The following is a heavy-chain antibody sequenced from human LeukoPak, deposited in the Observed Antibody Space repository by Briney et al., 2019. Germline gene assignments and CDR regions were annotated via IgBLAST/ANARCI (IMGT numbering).Heavy chain of an antibody. CDR3: AKGDGSGSYYSYYMDV. V-gene: IGHV3-23*01. D-gene: IGHD3-10*01. Sequence: GGSLRLSCAASGFTFSSNAMTWVRQAPGKGLEWVSAISGSGDSTYYADSVKGRFTISRDNSKNTLYLQMNSLRAEDTAVYYCAKGDGSGSYYSYYMDVWGKGTTVTVSS. CDR1: GFTFSSNA. J-gene: IGHJ6*03. CDR2: ISGSGDST.